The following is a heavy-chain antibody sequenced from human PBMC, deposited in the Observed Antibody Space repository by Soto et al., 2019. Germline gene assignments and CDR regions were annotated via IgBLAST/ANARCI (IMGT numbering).Heavy chain of an antibody. CDR2: IWYDGSNK. Sequence: PGGSLRLSCAASGFTFSSYGMHWVRQAPGKGLEWVAVIWYDGSNKYYADSVKGRFTISRDNSKNTLYLQMNSLRAEDTAVYYCARDPAVAVRSLGYFDYWGQGTLVTVSS. D-gene: IGHD6-19*01. CDR3: ARDPAVAVRSLGYFDY. CDR1: GFTFSSYG. J-gene: IGHJ4*02. V-gene: IGHV3-33*01.